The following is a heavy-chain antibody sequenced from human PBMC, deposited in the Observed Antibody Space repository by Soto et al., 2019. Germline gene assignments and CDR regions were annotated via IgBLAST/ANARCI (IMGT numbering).Heavy chain of an antibody. Sequence: GGSLRLSCAASGFTFSNAWMNWVRQAPGKGLEWVGRIKSKTDGGTTDYAAPVKGRFTISRDDSKKTLYLQMNSLKTEDTAVYYCTTTRFYGELSPAARAEPYPPPPYWGQGTLVTVSS. D-gene: IGHD3-10*01. CDR3: TTTRFYGELSPAARAEPYPPPPY. V-gene: IGHV3-15*07. CDR2: IKSKTDGGTT. CDR1: GFTFSNAW. J-gene: IGHJ4*02.